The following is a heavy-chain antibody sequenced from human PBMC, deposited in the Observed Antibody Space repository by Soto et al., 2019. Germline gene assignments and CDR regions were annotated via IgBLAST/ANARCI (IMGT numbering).Heavy chain of an antibody. CDR1: GGSISSGDYY. V-gene: IGHV4-30-4*01. CDR3: ATAIVVVPAAILGWFHP. Sequence: QEELQESGPGLVKPSQTLSLTCTVSGGSISSGDYYWSWIRQPPGKGLEWIGYIYYSGSTYYNPSLKSRVTISVDTSKNQFSLKLSSVTAADTAVYYCATAIVVVPAAILGWFHPWGQGTLVTVSS. CDR2: IYYSGST. D-gene: IGHD2-2*01. J-gene: IGHJ5*02.